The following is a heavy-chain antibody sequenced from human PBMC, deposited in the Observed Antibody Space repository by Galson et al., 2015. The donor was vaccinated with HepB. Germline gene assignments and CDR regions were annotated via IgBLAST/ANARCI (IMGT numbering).Heavy chain of an antibody. J-gene: IGHJ6*02. CDR3: ARGPEYQLLYYYYYGMDV. Sequence: SVKVSCKASGYTLTSYGISWVRQAPGQGLEWMGWISAYNGNTNYAQKLQGRVTMTTDTSTSTAYMELRSLRSDDTAVYYCARGPEYQLLYYYYYGMDVWGQGTTVTVSS. D-gene: IGHD2-2*02. CDR1: GYTLTSYG. V-gene: IGHV1-18*04. CDR2: ISAYNGNT.